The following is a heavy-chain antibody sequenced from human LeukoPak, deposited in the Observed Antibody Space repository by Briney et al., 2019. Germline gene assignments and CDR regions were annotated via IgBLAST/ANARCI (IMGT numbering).Heavy chain of an antibody. CDR2: IYYSGST. V-gene: IGHV4-39*01. Sequence: PSETLSLTCTVSGGSISSSSYYWGWIRQPPGKGLEWIGSIYYSGSTYYNPSLKSRVTISVDTSKNQFSLKLSSVTAPDTAVYYCARGFGYSNSLFDYWGQGTLVTVSS. CDR3: ARGFGYSNSLFDY. CDR1: GGSISSSSYY. J-gene: IGHJ4*02. D-gene: IGHD4-11*01.